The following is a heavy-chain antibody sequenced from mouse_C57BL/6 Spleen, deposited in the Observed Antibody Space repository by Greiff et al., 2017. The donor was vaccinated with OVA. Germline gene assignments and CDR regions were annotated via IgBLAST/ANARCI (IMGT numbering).Heavy chain of an antibody. CDR3: ARSSGSSSIYYFDY. CDR2: INPSNGGT. V-gene: IGHV1-53*01. CDR1: GYTFTGYW. J-gene: IGHJ2*01. D-gene: IGHD1-1*01. Sequence: QVQLQQPGTELVKPGASVKLSCKASGYTFTGYWMHWVKQRPGQGLEWIGNINPSNGGTNYNEKFKSKATLTVDNSSSTAYMQLSSLTSEDSAVSYYARSSGSSSIYYFDYWGQGTTLTVSS.